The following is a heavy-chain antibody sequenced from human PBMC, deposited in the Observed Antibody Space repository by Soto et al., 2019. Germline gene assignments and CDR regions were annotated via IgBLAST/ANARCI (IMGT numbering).Heavy chain of an antibody. Sequence: PGGSLRLSCAASGFTFSSYSMNWVRQAPGKGLEWVSYISSGSSTIYYADSGKGRFTISRDNAKNSLYLQMNSLRDEDTALYYCARDGELSTVGSPHYYYGMDVWGQGTTVTVSS. J-gene: IGHJ6*02. CDR1: GFTFSSYS. V-gene: IGHV3-48*02. CDR2: ISSGSSTI. D-gene: IGHD4-17*01. CDR3: ARDGELSTVGSPHYYYGMDV.